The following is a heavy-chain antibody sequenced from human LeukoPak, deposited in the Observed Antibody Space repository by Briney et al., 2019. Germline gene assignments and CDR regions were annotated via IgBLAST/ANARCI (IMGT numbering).Heavy chain of an antibody. CDR2: IYTSGST. V-gene: IGHV4-4*07. J-gene: IGHJ5*02. CDR1: GGSISSYY. CDR3: ARGPLPPRYCSSTSCRNWFDP. Sequence: PSETLSLTCTVSGGSISSYYWSWIRQPAGKGLEWIGRIYTSGSTNYNPSLKSRVTMSVDTSKNQFSLKLSSVTAADTAVYYCARGPLPPRYCSSTSCRNWFDPWGQGTLVTVSS. D-gene: IGHD2-2*01.